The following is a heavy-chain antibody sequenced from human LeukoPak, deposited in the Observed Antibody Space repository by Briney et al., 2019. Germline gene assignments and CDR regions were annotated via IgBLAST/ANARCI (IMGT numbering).Heavy chain of an antibody. V-gene: IGHV3-11*01. D-gene: IGHD3-22*01. Sequence: GGSLRLSCAASGFTFSDYYMSWIRQAPGKGLEWVSYISSSGSTIYYADSVKGRFTISRDSAKNSLYLQMNSLRAEDTAVYYCARPNYDSSGYFDYWGQGTLVTVSS. CDR2: ISSSGSTI. J-gene: IGHJ4*02. CDR3: ARPNYDSSGYFDY. CDR1: GFTFSDYY.